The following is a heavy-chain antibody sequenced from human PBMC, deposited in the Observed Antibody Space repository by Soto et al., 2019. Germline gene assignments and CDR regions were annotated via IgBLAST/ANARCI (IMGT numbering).Heavy chain of an antibody. J-gene: IGHJ5*02. CDR2: ISGTGVYI. Sequence: SLRLSCAASGFTFSSYWMSWVRQAPGKGLEWVSHISGTGVYIHYADAVKGRFTISRDNAKSSVYLQMNSLRAEDTAVYYCAREGALKPFSSWGQGALVTVSS. V-gene: IGHV3-21*01. CDR1: GFTFSSYW. CDR3: AREGALKPFSS.